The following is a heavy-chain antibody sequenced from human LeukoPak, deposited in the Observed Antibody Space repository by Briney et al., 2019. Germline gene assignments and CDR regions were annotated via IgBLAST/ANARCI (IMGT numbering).Heavy chain of an antibody. CDR3: VRDVGKRGYSGYDLLDY. CDR1: GFTFSSYW. J-gene: IGHJ4*02. V-gene: IGHV3-7*01. CDR2: IKQDGSEK. D-gene: IGHD5-12*01. Sequence: GGSLRLSCAASGFTFSSYWMSWVRQAPGKGLEWVANIKQDGSEKYYVDSVKGRFTISRDNAKNSLYLQMNSLRAEDTAVYYCVRDVGKRGYSGYDLLDYWGQGTLVTVSS.